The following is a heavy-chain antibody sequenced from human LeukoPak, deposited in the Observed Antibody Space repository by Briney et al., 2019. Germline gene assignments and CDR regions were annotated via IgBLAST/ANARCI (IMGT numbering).Heavy chain of an antibody. D-gene: IGHD3-10*01. CDR3: ARVKGRMVRGFTTTRFDY. Sequence: ASVKVSCKASGYTFTSYDINWVRQATGQGLEWMGWMNPNSGNTGYAQKFQGRVTMTRNTSISTAYMELSSLRSEDTAVYYCARVKGRMVRGFTTTRFDYWGQGTLVTVSS. V-gene: IGHV1-8*01. J-gene: IGHJ4*02. CDR2: MNPNSGNT. CDR1: GYTFTSYD.